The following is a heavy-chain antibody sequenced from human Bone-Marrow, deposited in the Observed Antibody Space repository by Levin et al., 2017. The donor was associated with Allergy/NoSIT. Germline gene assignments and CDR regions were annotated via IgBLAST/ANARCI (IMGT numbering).Heavy chain of an antibody. CDR3: AKVAFDIVVVAAADYYYGMDV. Sequence: GGSLRLSCAASGFTFSSYGMHWVRQAPGKGLEWVAAISYDGSNKYYADSVKGRFTISRDNSKNTLYLQMNSLRAEDTAVYYCAKVAFDIVVVAAADYYYGMDVWGQGTTVTVSS. D-gene: IGHD2-2*01. V-gene: IGHV3-30*18. CDR1: GFTFSSYG. J-gene: IGHJ6*02. CDR2: ISYDGSNK.